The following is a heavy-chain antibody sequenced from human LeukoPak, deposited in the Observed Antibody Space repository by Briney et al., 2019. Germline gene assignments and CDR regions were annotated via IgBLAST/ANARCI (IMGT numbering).Heavy chain of an antibody. V-gene: IGHV6-1*01. J-gene: IGHJ4*02. D-gene: IGHD1-1*01. CDR3: ARARDGTFDY. Sequence: SQTLSLTCAISGDSVSSNRVTWNWVMQSPSRGLEWLGRTYYRSKWFNDFAISVKSRISIDPDTSKNQFSLRLNSVTPEDTAVYYCARARDGTFDYWGQGTLVTVSS. CDR2: TYYRSKWFN. CDR1: GDSVSSNRVT.